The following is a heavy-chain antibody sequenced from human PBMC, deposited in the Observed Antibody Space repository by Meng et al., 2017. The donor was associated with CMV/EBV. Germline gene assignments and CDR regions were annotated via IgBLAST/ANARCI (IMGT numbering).Heavy chain of an antibody. CDR1: GGSISSYY. J-gene: IGHJ4*02. CDR3: AGVSGDFWSGDWGALGY. V-gene: IGHV4-59*01. CDR2: IYYSGNT. Sequence: SETLSLTCTVSGGSISSYYWSWIRQPPGKGLEWIGYIYYSGNTNYNPSLKSRVTISVDTPKNQFSLKLSSVTAADTAVYYCAGVSGDFWSGDWGALGYWGQGTLVTVSS. D-gene: IGHD3-3*01.